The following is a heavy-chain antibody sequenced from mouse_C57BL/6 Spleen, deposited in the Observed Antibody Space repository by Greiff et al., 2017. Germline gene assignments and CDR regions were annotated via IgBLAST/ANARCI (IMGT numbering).Heavy chain of an antibody. CDR1: GYTFTSYW. CDR3: ARENLADYAMDY. Sequence: QVQLQQPGAELVRPGTSVKLSCKASGYTFTSYWMHWVKQRPGQGLEWIGVIDPSDSYTNYNQKFKGKATLTVDTSSSTAYMQLSSLTSEDSAVYYCARENLADYAMDYWGQGTAVTVSS. CDR2: IDPSDSYT. V-gene: IGHV1-59*01. J-gene: IGHJ4*01.